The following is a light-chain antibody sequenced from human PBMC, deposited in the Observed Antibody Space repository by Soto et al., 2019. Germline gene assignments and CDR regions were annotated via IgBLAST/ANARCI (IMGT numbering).Light chain of an antibody. V-gene: IGKV3-15*01. J-gene: IGKJ4*01. CDR1: QSVSRD. CDR2: CAS. CDR3: QQYNKWPPT. Sequence: EIVMTQSPVTLSLSPGERATLSCRASQSVSRDLAWYQQKVGQNPLHPIFCASPRATGIPARFSGSESWTKFILTINSLQSEDFALYYCQQYNKWPPTFGGGTKVDIK.